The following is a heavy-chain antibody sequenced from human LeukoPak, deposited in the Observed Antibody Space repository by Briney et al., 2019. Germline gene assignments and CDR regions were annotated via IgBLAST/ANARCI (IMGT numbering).Heavy chain of an antibody. CDR3: ARFSGRAYYFDY. CDR1: GASISRYY. D-gene: IGHD1-26*01. Sequence: KTSETLSLTCTVSGASISRYYWSWIRQPPGKALEWIGHISYRGSTNYNPSLKSRVTISVDTSKNQFSLKLSSVTAADTAVYYCARFSGRAYYFDYWGQGTLVTVSS. J-gene: IGHJ4*02. CDR2: ISYRGST. V-gene: IGHV4-59*08.